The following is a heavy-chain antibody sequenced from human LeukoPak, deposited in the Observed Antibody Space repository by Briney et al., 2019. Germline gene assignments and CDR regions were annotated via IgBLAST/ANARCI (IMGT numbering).Heavy chain of an antibody. CDR2: IYSGGST. CDR1: GFTASGNY. D-gene: IGHD3-22*01. CDR3: AKGSYMIVVVTYFDY. Sequence: GGSLRLSGAASGFTASGNYMGGVGKAQGRGRKGVPVIYSGGSTYYADSVKGRFTISRDNSKNTLYLQMNSLRAEDTAVYYCAKGSYMIVVVTYFDYWGQGTLVTVSS. V-gene: IGHV3-53*01. J-gene: IGHJ4*02.